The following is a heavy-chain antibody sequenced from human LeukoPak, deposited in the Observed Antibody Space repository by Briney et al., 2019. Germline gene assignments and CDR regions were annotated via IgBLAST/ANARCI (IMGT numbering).Heavy chain of an antibody. CDR3: ARDFSYGDYDDY. Sequence: GGSLRLSCVASGFSFSTYGRNWLMSWFRQAPGKGLEWVSSISSSSSYIYYADSVKGRFTISRDNAKNSLYLQMNSLRAEDTAVYYCARDFSYGDYDDYWGQGTLVTVSS. D-gene: IGHD4-17*01. J-gene: IGHJ4*02. CDR1: GFSFSTYG. V-gene: IGHV3-21*01. CDR2: ISSSSSYI.